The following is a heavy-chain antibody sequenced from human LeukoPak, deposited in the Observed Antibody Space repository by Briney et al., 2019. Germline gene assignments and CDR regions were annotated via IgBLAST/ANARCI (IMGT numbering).Heavy chain of an antibody. CDR2: ISADGGSA. CDR1: GFTFSGYS. CDR3: AKESGKFDS. D-gene: IGHD2-21*01. J-gene: IGHJ4*02. Sequence: PGGSLRLSCAASGFTFSGYSMSWVRQAPGKGPEWVSIISADGGSAFSADSVKGRFSISRDNSKNSLYLQMDSLRREDTAMYFCAKESGKFDSWGQGTLVVVSS. V-gene: IGHV3-43*02.